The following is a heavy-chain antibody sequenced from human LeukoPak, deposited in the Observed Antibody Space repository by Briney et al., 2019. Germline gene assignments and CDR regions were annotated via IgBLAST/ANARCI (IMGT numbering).Heavy chain of an antibody. V-gene: IGHV3-30*18. CDR1: GFTFSSYG. D-gene: IGHD3-22*01. J-gene: IGHJ4*02. CDR3: AKGVRYDSSGYYLGFDY. CDR2: ISYDGSSK. Sequence: PGRSLRLSCAASGFTFSSYGMHWVRQAPGKGLEWVAVISYDGSSKYYADSVKGRFTISRDNFKNTLYLQMNSLRAEDTAVYYCAKGVRYDSSGYYLGFDYWGQGTLVTVSS.